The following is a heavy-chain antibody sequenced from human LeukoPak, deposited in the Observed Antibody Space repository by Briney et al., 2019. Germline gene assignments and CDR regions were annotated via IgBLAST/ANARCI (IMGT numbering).Heavy chain of an antibody. D-gene: IGHD6-19*01. CDR3: ARLHNDVQGLSVSGADY. CDR1: GFTFSRFS. V-gene: IGHV3-48*02. J-gene: IGHJ4*02. CDR2: ISSSASSI. Sequence: GGSLRLSCAASGFTFSRFSMNWVRQAPGKGLEWVSYISSSASSIYYADSVKGRFTISRDNAKNSLYLQMNSLRDEDTAVYYCARLHNDVQGLSVSGADYWGQGTLVTVSS.